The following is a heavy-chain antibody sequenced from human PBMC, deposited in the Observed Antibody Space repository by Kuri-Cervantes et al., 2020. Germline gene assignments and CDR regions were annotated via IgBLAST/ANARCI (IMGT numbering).Heavy chain of an antibody. V-gene: IGHV4-59*01. D-gene: IGHD2-21*01. Sequence: SETLSLTCTVSGGSISSYYWSWIRQPPGKGLEWIGYIYYSGSTNYNPSLKSRVTISVDTSKNQFSLKLSSVTAADTAVYYCARTDEVSVVFDYWGQGTLVTVSS. J-gene: IGHJ4*02. CDR3: ARTDEVSVVFDY. CDR1: GGSISSYY. CDR2: IYYSGST.